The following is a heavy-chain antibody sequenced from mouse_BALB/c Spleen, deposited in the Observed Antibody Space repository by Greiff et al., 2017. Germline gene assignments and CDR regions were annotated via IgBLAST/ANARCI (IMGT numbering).Heavy chain of an antibody. Sequence: EVMLVESGGGLVKPGGSLKLSCAASGFTFSSYAMSWVRQTPEKRLEWVASISSGGSTYYPDSVKGRFTISRDNARNILYLQMSSLRSEDTAMYYCARGEGYYVGENAMDYWGQGTSVTVSS. J-gene: IGHJ4*01. CDR3: ARGEGYYVGENAMDY. V-gene: IGHV5-6-5*01. CDR2: ISSGGST. D-gene: IGHD2-3*01. CDR1: GFTFSSYA.